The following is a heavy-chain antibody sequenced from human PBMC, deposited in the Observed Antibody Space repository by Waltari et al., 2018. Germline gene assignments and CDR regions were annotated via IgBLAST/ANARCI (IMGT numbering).Heavy chain of an antibody. Sequence: QVQLVESGGGVVQPGRSLRLSCAASGFTLSSYGMHWVRQAPGKGLEWVAVIWYDGSNKYYADSVKGRFTISRDNSKHTLYLQMNSLRAEDTAVYYCAKAGGSGSYDNWFDPWGQGTLVTVSS. D-gene: IGHD3-10*01. J-gene: IGHJ5*02. CDR3: AKAGGSGSYDNWFDP. CDR1: GFTLSSYG. V-gene: IGHV3-33*06. CDR2: IWYDGSNK.